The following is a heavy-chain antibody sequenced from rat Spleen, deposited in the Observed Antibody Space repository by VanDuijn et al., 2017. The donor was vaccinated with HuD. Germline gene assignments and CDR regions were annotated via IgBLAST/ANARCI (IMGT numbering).Heavy chain of an antibody. V-gene: IGHV5-31*01. J-gene: IGHJ4*01. CDR2: ITNASGGT. Sequence: EVQPVESGGGLVQPGRSLKLSCVASGFPFNYYWMTWIRQTPGKRLEWVASITNASGGTHYKDSVKGRFNISRDIAKRTLYLQMNSLRSEDTATYYCTRVGVMDAWGQGASVTVSS. CDR3: TRVGVMDA. CDR1: GFPFNYYW.